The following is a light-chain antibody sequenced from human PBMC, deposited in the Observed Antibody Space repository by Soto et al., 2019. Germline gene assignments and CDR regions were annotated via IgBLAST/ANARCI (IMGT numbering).Light chain of an antibody. V-gene: IGKV3-20*01. CDR3: QQYNGYRWT. CDR1: QTVRNNY. CDR2: DAS. J-gene: IGKJ1*01. Sequence: VLKQSPGTLSLSPGERATLSCRASQTVRNNYLAWYQQKPGQAPRLLIYDASTRATGIPARFSGSGSGTESTLTISIRQPDDFATYYCQQYNGYRWTFGEGTKVDIK.